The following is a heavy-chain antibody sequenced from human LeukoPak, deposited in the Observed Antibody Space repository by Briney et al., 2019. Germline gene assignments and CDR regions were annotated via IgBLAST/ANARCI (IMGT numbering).Heavy chain of an antibody. Sequence: GGSLRLSCAASGLTFSDYYMSWIRQSPEKGLEWVSYISGSGTTIYYADSVKGRFTISRDNAKNSPYLQMNSLRAEDTAVYYCARGANTGIIYWGQGTLVTVSS. CDR2: ISGSGTTI. V-gene: IGHV3-11*01. D-gene: IGHD5-18*01. J-gene: IGHJ4*02. CDR3: ARGANTGIIY. CDR1: GLTFSDYY.